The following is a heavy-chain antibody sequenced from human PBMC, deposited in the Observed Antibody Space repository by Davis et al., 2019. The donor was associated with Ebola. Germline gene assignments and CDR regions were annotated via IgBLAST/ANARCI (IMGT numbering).Heavy chain of an antibody. CDR3: ARDVIPMITFGGVRAFDY. V-gene: IGHV1-46*01. J-gene: IGHJ4*02. Sequence: ASVKVSCKASGYTFTSYYMHWVRQAPGQGLEWMGIINPSGGSTSYAQKFQGRVTITRDTSASTSYMELSSLRSEDTAVYYCARDVIPMITFGGVRAFDYWGQGTLVTVSS. CDR1: GYTFTSYY. CDR2: INPSGGST. D-gene: IGHD3-16*01.